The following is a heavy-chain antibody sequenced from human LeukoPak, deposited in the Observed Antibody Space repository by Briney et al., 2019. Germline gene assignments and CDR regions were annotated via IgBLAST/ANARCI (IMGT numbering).Heavy chain of an antibody. V-gene: IGHV4-59*08. D-gene: IGHD3-9*01. CDR2: IYYSGST. J-gene: IGHJ4*02. Sequence: PSETLSLTCTVSGGSISSYYWSWIRQPPGKGLEWIGYIYYSGSTNYNPSLKSRVTISVDTSKNQFSLKLSSVTAADTAVYYCARLRGSRGWLLLYYFDYWGQGTLVTVSS. CDR3: ARLRGSRGWLLLYYFDY. CDR1: GGSISSYY.